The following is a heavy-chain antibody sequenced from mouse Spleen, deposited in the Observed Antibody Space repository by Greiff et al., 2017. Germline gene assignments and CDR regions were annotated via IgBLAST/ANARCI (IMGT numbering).Heavy chain of an antibody. CDR3: ARGLITTVPFAY. CDR2: IHPNSGST. V-gene: IGHV1-64*01. D-gene: IGHD1-1*01. CDR1: GYTFTSYW. J-gene: IGHJ3*01. Sequence: QVQLKQPGAELVKPGASVKLSCKASGYTFTSYWMHWVKQRPGQGLEWIGMIHPNSGSTNYNEKFKSKATLTVDKSSSTAYMQLSSLTSEDSAVYYCARGLITTVPFAYWGQGTLVTVSA.